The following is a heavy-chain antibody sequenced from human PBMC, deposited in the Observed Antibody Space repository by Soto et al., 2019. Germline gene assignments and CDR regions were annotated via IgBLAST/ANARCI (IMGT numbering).Heavy chain of an antibody. V-gene: IGHV3-9*01. CDR2: IDWNGANI. Sequence: GGSLRLSFAPSGFTFNDFAMHWVRQAPGKGLEWVASIDWNGANIAYEASVEGRFTISRDNSKNTLYLQMKRLRAEDTAVYYCAKSQAPWGQGTLVTVTS. CDR3: AKSQAP. CDR1: GFTFNDFA. J-gene: IGHJ5*02.